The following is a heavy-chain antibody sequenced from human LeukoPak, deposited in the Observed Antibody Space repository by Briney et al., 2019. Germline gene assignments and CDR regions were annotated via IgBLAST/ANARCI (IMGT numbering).Heavy chain of an antibody. V-gene: IGHV3-66*02. J-gene: IGHJ6*03. CDR1: GFAVSSNY. D-gene: IGHD1-14*01. CDR2: IYSGGST. Sequence: GGSLRLSCAASGFAVSSNYMSWVRQAPGKGLEWVSVIYSGGSTYYADSVKGRFTISRDNSKNTLYLQMNSLRAEDTAVYYCARDRRTGRRIGYYYYMDVWGKGTTVTVSS. CDR3: ARDRRTGRRIGYYYYMDV.